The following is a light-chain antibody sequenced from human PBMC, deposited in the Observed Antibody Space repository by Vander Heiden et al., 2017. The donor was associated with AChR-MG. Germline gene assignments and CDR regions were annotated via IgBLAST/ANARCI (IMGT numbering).Light chain of an antibody. Sequence: EIVLTQPPGTLSLSPGERATLSCRASQSDSYNSVVWYQQKPGQAPRLLIDGASSRATGIPDRCSGSGSGTEFPLTVTRMEPEDFAVYYCQQNGGSQGYIYGQGTKLEL. CDR3: QQNGGSQGYI. V-gene: IGKV3-20*01. CDR1: QSDSYNS. CDR2: GAS. J-gene: IGKJ2*01.